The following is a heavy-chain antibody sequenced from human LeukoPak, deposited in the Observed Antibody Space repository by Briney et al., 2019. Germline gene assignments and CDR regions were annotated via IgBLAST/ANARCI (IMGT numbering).Heavy chain of an antibody. Sequence: SETLSLTCTVSGGSISSITFYWGWIRQPPGKGLEWIGTIYYSGSTHYNPSLKSRVTISVDTSKNQFSLNLSSVTAADTAVYYCARGDIVLMVYAATIDAFDIWGQGTMVTVSS. V-gene: IGHV4-39*07. CDR1: GGSISSITFY. CDR3: ARGDIVLMVYAATIDAFDI. CDR2: IYYSGST. D-gene: IGHD2-8*01. J-gene: IGHJ3*02.